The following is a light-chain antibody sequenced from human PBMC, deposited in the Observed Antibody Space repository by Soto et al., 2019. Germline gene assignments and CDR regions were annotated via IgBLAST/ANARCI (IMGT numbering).Light chain of an antibody. Sequence: QSVLTQPPSVSGTPGQSITISCSGSSSNIGTYTLNWYQHLPGTAPKLLFSTYDQRPSGVAYRFSCSKSGTSASLAISGLQSEDEADYYCAAWNDRVNGVVFGGGTKLTVL. J-gene: IGLJ2*01. CDR3: AAWNDRVNGVV. CDR1: SSNIGTYT. CDR2: TYD. V-gene: IGLV1-44*01.